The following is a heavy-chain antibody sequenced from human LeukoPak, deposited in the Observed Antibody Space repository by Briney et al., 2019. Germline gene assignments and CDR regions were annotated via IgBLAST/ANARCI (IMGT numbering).Heavy chain of an antibody. V-gene: IGHV4-34*01. CDR1: GGSFSGYY. D-gene: IGHD2-21*01. CDR3: ARGRARRAERIPFDY. J-gene: IGHJ4*02. Sequence: SETLSLTCAVYGGSFSGYYWSWIRQPPGKGLEWIGEINHSGSTNYNPSLKSRVTISVDTSKNQFSLKLSSVTAADTAVYYCARGRARRAERIPFDYWGQGTLVTVSS. CDR2: INHSGST.